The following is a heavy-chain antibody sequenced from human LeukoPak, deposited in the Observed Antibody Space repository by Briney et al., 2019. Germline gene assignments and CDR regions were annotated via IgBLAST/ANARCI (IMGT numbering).Heavy chain of an antibody. V-gene: IGHV3-7*01. J-gene: IGHJ5*02. CDR1: GFTFSSYW. CDR2: IKQDGSEK. D-gene: IGHD2-2*01. Sequence: GGSLRLSCAASGFTFSSYWMSWVRQAPGKGLEWVANIKQDGSEKYYVDSVKGRFTISRDNAKNSLYLQMNSLRAEDTAVYYCARVTPQGYCSSTSCYPGAWFDPWGQGTLVTVSS. CDR3: ARVTPQGYCSSTSCYPGAWFDP.